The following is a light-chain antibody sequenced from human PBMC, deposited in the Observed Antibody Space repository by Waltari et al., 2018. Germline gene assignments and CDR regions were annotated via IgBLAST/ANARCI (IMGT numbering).Light chain of an antibody. CDR1: SSDVGNYNL. V-gene: IGLV2-23*02. CDR3: CSYAGSPLYV. Sequence: QSALTQPASVSGSPGQSITISCTGTSSDVGNYNLVSWYQQHPGKAPKLMIYEVSKRPSGVSNRFSGSKSGNTASLTISGLQAEDEADYYYCSYAGSPLYVFGTGTKVTVL. CDR2: EVS. J-gene: IGLJ1*01.